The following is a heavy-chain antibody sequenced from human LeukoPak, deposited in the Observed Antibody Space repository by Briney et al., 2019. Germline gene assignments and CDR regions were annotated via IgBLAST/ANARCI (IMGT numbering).Heavy chain of an antibody. Sequence: SETLSLTCAVSGYSISSGYYWGWIRQPPGKGLEWIGSIYHSGSTYYNPSLKSRVTISLDTSKNQFSLNLGSVTAADTAVYYCARGITMVRESMGYFDYWGQGTLVTVSS. V-gene: IGHV4-38-2*01. D-gene: IGHD3-10*01. J-gene: IGHJ4*02. CDR2: IYHSGST. CDR1: GYSISSGYY. CDR3: ARGITMVRESMGYFDY.